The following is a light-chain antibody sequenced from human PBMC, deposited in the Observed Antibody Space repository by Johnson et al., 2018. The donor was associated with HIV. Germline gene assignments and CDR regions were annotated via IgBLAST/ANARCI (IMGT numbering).Light chain of an antibody. CDR2: DNN. J-gene: IGLJ1*01. V-gene: IGLV1-51*01. Sequence: HSVLTQPPSVSAAPGQKVTISCSGSSSNIGRNYVSWYQQLPGTAPKLLIFDNNKRPSGIPDRFSGSKSGTSATLGITGLQTGDEADYYCGTWDSSLSKVFGTGTKVTVL. CDR1: SSNIGRNY. CDR3: GTWDSSLSKV.